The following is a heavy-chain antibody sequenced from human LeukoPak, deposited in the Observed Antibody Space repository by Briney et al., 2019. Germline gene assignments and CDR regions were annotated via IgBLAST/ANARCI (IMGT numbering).Heavy chain of an antibody. V-gene: IGHV3-7*01. CDR1: GVTFSRYW. D-gene: IGHD3-10*01. CDR2: IKPDGSET. Sequence: GGSLRLSCAGSGVTFSRYWMSWVRQAPGKGPEWVANIKPDGSETYYADSAKGRFTISKDSARNSLYLQVNSLRAEDTAVYYCAREVGDGSGSGDAFDIWGQGTMVTVSS. CDR3: AREVGDGSGSGDAFDI. J-gene: IGHJ3*02.